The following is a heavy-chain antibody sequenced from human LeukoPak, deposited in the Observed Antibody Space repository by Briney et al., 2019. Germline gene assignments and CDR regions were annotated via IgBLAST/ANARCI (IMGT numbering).Heavy chain of an antibody. CDR1: GFPFISFW. D-gene: IGHD4-17*01. V-gene: IGHV3-7*01. J-gene: IGHJ6*03. CDR2: IKQDGSEK. Sequence: GGSRDLSWAASGFPFISFWMSWARQAPGKGREGVANIKQDGSEKYYVESWKGRFTISRDNAKNSLYLQMNSLRDEDTAVYYCARAHDYGDSNYYMDVWGKGTTVTLSS. CDR3: ARAHDYGDSNYYMDV.